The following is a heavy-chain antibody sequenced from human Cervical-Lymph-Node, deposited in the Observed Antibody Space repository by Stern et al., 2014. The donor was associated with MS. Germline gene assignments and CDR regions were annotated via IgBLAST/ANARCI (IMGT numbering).Heavy chain of an antibody. CDR1: SGSMTNSY. D-gene: IGHD5-12*01. CDR2: IHSSGRT. CDR3: TRGGGYLTKD. J-gene: IGHJ4*02. Sequence: QVQLQESGPGLVKPSATLSLTCSVSSGSMTNSYWSWIRQPPGKGLEWIAYIHSSGRTTYKPSLRGRVTISADTSKKQVSLKLETVTAADTAVYYCTRGGGYLTKDWGQGTLVTVSS. V-gene: IGHV4-59*01.